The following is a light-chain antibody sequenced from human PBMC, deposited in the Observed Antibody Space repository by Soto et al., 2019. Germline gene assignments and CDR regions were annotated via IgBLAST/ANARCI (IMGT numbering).Light chain of an antibody. V-gene: IGKV3-15*01. CDR1: QSVSNN. CDR3: QQYNNWWT. CDR2: GAS. Sequence: EIVMTQSPAPLYVSPGERATLSCRASQSVSNNLAWYQKKPGQAPRLLIYGASTRATGIPARFSGSGSGTEFTLTISSLQSEDFAGYYCQQYNNWWTVGQGTRVEIK. J-gene: IGKJ1*01.